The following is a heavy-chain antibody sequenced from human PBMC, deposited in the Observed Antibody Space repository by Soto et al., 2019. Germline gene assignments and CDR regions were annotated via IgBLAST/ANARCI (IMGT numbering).Heavy chain of an antibody. Sequence: QVQLVESGGGLVKPGGSLRLSCAASGFTFSDYYMSWIRQAPGKGLEWVSYISSSSSYTNYADSVKGRFTISRDNAKNSLYLQMNSLRAEDTAVYYCARDLKTYYYDSSGYPRGYYYYGMDVWGQGTTVTVSS. J-gene: IGHJ6*02. CDR1: GFTFSDYY. CDR3: ARDLKTYYYDSSGYPRGYYYYGMDV. CDR2: ISSSSSYT. V-gene: IGHV3-11*06. D-gene: IGHD3-22*01.